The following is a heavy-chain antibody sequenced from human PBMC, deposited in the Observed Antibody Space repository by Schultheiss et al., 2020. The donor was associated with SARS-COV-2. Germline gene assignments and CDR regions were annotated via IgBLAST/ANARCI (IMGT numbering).Heavy chain of an antibody. Sequence: GGSLRLSCTASGFNIGHYVMSWVRQAPGKGLEWVSAISGSGGSTYYADSVKGRFTISRDNSKNTLYLQMNSLRAEDTAVYYCAREPRGVYYDSSETDAFDIWGQGTMVTVSS. CDR2: ISGSGGST. V-gene: IGHV3-23*01. D-gene: IGHD3-22*01. CDR1: GFNIGHYV. J-gene: IGHJ3*02. CDR3: AREPRGVYYDSSETDAFDI.